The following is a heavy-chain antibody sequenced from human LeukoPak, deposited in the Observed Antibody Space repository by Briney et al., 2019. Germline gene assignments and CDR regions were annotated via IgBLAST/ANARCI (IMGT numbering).Heavy chain of an antibody. J-gene: IGHJ4*02. Sequence: AGGSLRLSCAASGFSFFSYAMSWVRQAPGKGLEWVSTISGSGGMTYYADSVKGRFTSSRDNSENTLFLQMNSLKTEDTAVYYCTTAPYSSGWYDDYWGQGTLVTVSS. D-gene: IGHD6-19*01. V-gene: IGHV3-23*01. CDR1: GFSFFSYA. CDR3: TTAPYSSGWYDDY. CDR2: ISGSGGMT.